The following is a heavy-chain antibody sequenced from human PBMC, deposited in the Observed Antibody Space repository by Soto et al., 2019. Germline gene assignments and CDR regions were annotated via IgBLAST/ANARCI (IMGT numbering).Heavy chain of an antibody. V-gene: IGHV1-18*01. CDR3: ARDSPLWFGELSTILDYYGMDV. Sequence: GASVKVSCKASGYTFTSYGISWVRQAPGQGLEWMGWISAYNGNTNYAQKLQGRVTMTTDTSTSTAYMELRSLRSDDTAVYYCARDSPLWFGELSTILDYYGMDVWGQGTTVTVSS. D-gene: IGHD3-10*01. J-gene: IGHJ6*02. CDR1: GYTFTSYG. CDR2: ISAYNGNT.